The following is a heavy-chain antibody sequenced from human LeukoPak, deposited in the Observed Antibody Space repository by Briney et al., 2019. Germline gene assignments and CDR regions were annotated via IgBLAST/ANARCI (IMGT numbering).Heavy chain of an antibody. CDR3: ARGRGDGYIDRGYFDY. J-gene: IGHJ4*02. V-gene: IGHV3-48*01. D-gene: IGHD5-24*01. CDR2: ISSSSSTI. Sequence: GGSLRLSCAASGFTFSSYSMNWVRQAPGKGLEWVSYISSSSSTIYYADSVKGRFTISRDNAKNSLYLQMNSLRAEDTAVHYCARGRGDGYIDRGYFDYWGQGTLVTVSS. CDR1: GFTFSSYS.